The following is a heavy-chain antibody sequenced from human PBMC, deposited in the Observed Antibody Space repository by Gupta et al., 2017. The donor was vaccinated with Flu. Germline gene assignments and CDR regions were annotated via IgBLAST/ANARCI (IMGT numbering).Heavy chain of an antibody. J-gene: IGHJ6*02. CDR3: ARDYDVTGTYYYYYHGRDV. CDR1: GVTFSSNS. V-gene: IGHV1-69*01. D-gene: IGHD2-8*02. Sequence: QGQLVQSGAEVTKPGSSVKISCRASGVTFSSNSISWLRQAPGQGLEWMGGIIPKFKTPNDAQKFQDRVTITADESTSTGYMELRSLKSEDTAVDYCARDYDVTGTYYYYYHGRDVWGQGTTVTVSS. CDR2: IIPKFKTP.